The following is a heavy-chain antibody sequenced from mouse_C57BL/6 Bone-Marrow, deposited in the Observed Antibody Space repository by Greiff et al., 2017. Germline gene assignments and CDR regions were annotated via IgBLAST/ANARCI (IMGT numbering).Heavy chain of an antibody. V-gene: IGHV1-72*01. Sequence: QVQLKQPGAELVKPGASVKLSCKASGYTFTSYWMHWVKQRPGRGLEWIGRIDPNSGGTKYNEKFKSKATLTVDKPSSTAYMQLSSLTSEDSAVYYLAREEITTVPYYFDYWGQGTTLTVSS. J-gene: IGHJ2*01. D-gene: IGHD1-1*01. CDR3: AREEITTVPYYFDY. CDR2: IDPNSGGT. CDR1: GYTFTSYW.